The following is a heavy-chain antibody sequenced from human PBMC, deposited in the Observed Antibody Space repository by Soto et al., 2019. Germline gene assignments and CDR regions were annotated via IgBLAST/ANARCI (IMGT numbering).Heavy chain of an antibody. CDR1: GFTFSSYS. D-gene: IGHD6-19*01. Sequence: LRLSCAASGFTFSSYSMNWVRQAPGKGLEWVSSISSSSSYIYYADSVKGRFTISRDNAKNSLYLQMNSLRAEDTAVYCCARDWGSGWHYGMDVWGQGTTVTVSS. CDR2: ISSSSSYI. V-gene: IGHV3-21*01. J-gene: IGHJ6*02. CDR3: ARDWGSGWHYGMDV.